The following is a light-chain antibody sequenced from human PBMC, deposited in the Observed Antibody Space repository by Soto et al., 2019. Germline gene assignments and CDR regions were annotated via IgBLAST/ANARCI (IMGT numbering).Light chain of an antibody. J-gene: IGKJ4*01. CDR2: DVS. V-gene: IGKV3-11*01. Sequence: EIVMTQSPDTLSLSPGETATLSCRASQSVSSNYVAWFHQKPGRAPRLLISDVSNRATGIPARFSGSGSGTDFTLTISSLESEDFAVYYCHQRRQWPLTFGGGTKVDIK. CDR1: QSVSSNY. CDR3: HQRRQWPLT.